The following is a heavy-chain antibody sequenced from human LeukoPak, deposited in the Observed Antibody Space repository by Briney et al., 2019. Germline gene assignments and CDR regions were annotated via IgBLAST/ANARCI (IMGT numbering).Heavy chain of an antibody. J-gene: IGHJ4*02. CDR2: ISWNSGSI. D-gene: IGHD6-13*01. CDR3: AAIAAAGDDY. Sequence: PGGSLRLSCAASGFTFDDYAMHWVRQAPGKGLEWVSGISWNSGSIGYADPVKGRFTISRDNAKNSLYLQMNSLRAEDMALYYCAAIAAAGDDYWGQGTLVTVSS. CDR1: GFTFDDYA. V-gene: IGHV3-9*03.